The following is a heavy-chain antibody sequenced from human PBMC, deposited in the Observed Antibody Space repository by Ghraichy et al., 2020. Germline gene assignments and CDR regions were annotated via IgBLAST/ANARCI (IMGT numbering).Heavy chain of an antibody. J-gene: IGHJ4*02. D-gene: IGHD3-22*01. Sequence: GGSLRLSCAASGFTFSTYGMHWVRQAPGKGLEWVAVIWYDGNNKYYVESVKGRFTISRDNSKNTLYLQMNSLRAEDTAVYYCARAHYFDSRDRQGIDYWGQGTLVTVSP. CDR1: GFTFSTYG. V-gene: IGHV3-33*01. CDR2: IWYDGNNK. CDR3: ARAHYFDSRDRQGIDY.